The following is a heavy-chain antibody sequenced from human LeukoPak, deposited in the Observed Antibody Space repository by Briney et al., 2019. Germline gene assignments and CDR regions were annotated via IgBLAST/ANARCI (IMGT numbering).Heavy chain of an antibody. Sequence: GGSLRLSCAASGFTFSAYWMHWVRQAPGKGLLWVSHINSDGSSTIYADSVKGRFTISRDNAENTLYLQMNSLRAEDTAVDYCAGEILYGDSVGFDYWAQGTLVTVSS. J-gene: IGHJ4*02. CDR3: AGEILYGDSVGFDY. V-gene: IGHV3-74*01. CDR1: GFTFSAYW. CDR2: INSDGSST. D-gene: IGHD4-17*01.